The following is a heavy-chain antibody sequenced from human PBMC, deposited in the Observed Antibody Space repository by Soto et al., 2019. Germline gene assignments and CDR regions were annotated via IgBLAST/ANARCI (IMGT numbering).Heavy chain of an antibody. CDR3: ARSYYYDSSGRSYYYYGMDV. V-gene: IGHV3-33*01. D-gene: IGHD3-22*01. CDR2: IWYDGSNK. Sequence: VAVIWYDGSNKYYADSVKGRFTISRDNSKNTLYLQMNSLRAEYTAVYYCARSYYYDSSGRSYYYYGMDVWGQGTTFTVSS. J-gene: IGHJ6*02.